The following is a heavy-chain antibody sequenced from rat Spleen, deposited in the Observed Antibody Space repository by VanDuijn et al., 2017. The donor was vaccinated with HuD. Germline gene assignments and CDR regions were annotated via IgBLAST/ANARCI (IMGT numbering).Heavy chain of an antibody. CDR2: ISTGGGNT. J-gene: IGHJ2*01. V-gene: IGHV5-25*01. CDR1: GFIFSDFY. CDR3: ARGAGSSGYYFDY. D-gene: IGHD4-3*01. Sequence: EVQLVESGGGLVQPGRSLKLSCAASGFIFSDFYLAWVRQAPTKGLEWVASISTGGGNTYYRDSVKGRFTISRDNAKSTLYLQMDSLRSEDTATYYCARGAGSSGYYFDYWGQGVMVTVSS.